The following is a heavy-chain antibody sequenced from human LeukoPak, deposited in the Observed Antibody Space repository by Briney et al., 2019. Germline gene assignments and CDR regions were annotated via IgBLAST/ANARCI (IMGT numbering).Heavy chain of an antibody. V-gene: IGHV3-15*01. J-gene: IGHJ4*02. Sequence: GGSLRLSCAASGFTFSNAWMSWVRQAPGKGLEWVGRITSKTDGGTTDYAAPVKGRFTISRDDSKSTLYLRMNSLKTEDTAVYYCTTELFSVGATTRDYWGQGTLVTVSS. CDR2: ITSKTDGGTT. D-gene: IGHD1-26*01. CDR1: GFTFSNAW. CDR3: TTELFSVGATTRDY.